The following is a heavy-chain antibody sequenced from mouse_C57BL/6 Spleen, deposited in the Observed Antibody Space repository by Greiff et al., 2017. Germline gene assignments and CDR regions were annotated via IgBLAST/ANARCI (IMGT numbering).Heavy chain of an antibody. J-gene: IGHJ3*01. CDR3: ARGDYSNYGFAY. V-gene: IGHV3-6*01. CDR1: GYSITSGYY. Sequence: EVQVVESGPGLVKPSQSLSLTCSVTGYSITSGYYWNWIRQFPGNKLEWMGYISYDGSNNYNPSLKNRISITRDPSKNQFFLKLNSVTTEDTATYYCARGDYSNYGFAYWGQGTLVTVSA. CDR2: ISYDGSN. D-gene: IGHD2-5*01.